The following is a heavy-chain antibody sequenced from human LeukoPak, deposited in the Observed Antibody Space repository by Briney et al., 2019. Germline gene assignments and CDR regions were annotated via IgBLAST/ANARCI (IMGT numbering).Heavy chain of an antibody. CDR2: ISGSGGST. D-gene: IGHD3-22*01. Sequence: PGGSLRLSCAASGFTFSSYAMSWVRQAPGKGLEWVSAISGSGGSTYYADSVKGRFTISRDNSKNTLYLQMNSLRAEDTAVYYCAKGDYYDSSSYYYEGVDPWGQGTLVTVSS. CDR1: GFTFSSYA. V-gene: IGHV3-23*01. J-gene: IGHJ5*02. CDR3: AKGDYYDSSSYYYEGVDP.